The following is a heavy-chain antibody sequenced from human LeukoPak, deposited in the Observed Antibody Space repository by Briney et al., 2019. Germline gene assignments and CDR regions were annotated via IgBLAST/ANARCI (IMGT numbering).Heavy chain of an antibody. J-gene: IGHJ4*02. V-gene: IGHV4-31*03. D-gene: IGHD6-13*01. CDR1: GGSISSSDYY. Sequence: PSQTLSLTCTVSGGSISSSDYYWTWIRQHPGKGLEWIGYILYSGSTYYNPSLKSRVTIPVDTSKNQFSLKMSSVTAADTAVYYCARHAEYSSSWVDYWGQGTLVTVSS. CDR2: ILYSGST. CDR3: ARHAEYSSSWVDY.